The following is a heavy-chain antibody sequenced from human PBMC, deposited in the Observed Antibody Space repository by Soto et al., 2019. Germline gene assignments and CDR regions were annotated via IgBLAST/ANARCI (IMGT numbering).Heavy chain of an antibody. CDR1: GFTFSSYA. D-gene: IGHD3-10*01. J-gene: IGHJ3*02. V-gene: IGHV3-30-3*01. Sequence: GGSLRLSCAASGFTFSSYAMHWVRQAPGKGLEWVAVISYDGSNKYYADSVKGRFTISRDNSKNTLYLQMNSLRAEDTAVYYCARARDEILTYYYGSGRRGGSAFDIWGQGTMVTVSS. CDR2: ISYDGSNK. CDR3: ARARDEILTYYYGSGRRGGSAFDI.